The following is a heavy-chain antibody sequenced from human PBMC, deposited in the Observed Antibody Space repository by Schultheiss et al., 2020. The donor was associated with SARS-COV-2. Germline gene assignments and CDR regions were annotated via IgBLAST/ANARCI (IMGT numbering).Heavy chain of an antibody. CDR2: FFHSGST. J-gene: IGHJ5*02. Sequence: SETLSLTCTVSGGSISSYYWGWIRQPPGKGVEWIGNFFHSGSTNYNPSLKSRVTISIDTSKKQFSLRLSSVTAADTAVYYCARAPYYDILTARGGCWFDPWGQGTLVTVSS. D-gene: IGHD3-9*01. V-gene: IGHV4-59*01. CDR1: GGSISSYY. CDR3: ARAPYYDILTARGGCWFDP.